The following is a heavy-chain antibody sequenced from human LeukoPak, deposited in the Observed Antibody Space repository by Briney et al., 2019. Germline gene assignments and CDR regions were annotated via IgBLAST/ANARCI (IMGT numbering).Heavy chain of an antibody. CDR2: INHSGSN. J-gene: IGHJ6*03. Sequence: SETLSLTCSVSGGSILNNNYYWGWIRQPPGKGLEWIGEINHSGSNNYNPSLKSRVTISVDTSKNQFSLKLSSVTAADTAVYYCARTRTYYDFWSGYYKPNYYYYMDVWGKGTTVTVSS. CDR1: GGSILNNNYY. D-gene: IGHD3-3*01. CDR3: ARTRTYYDFWSGYYKPNYYYYMDV. V-gene: IGHV4-39*07.